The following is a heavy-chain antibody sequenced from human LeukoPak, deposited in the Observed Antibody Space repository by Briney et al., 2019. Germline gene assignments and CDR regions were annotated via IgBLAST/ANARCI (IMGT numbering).Heavy chain of an antibody. J-gene: IGHJ4*02. D-gene: IGHD3-10*01. CDR2: ISYDGSNK. V-gene: IGHV3-30*04. CDR3: ARDITMVRGVLDY. CDR1: GFTFSSYA. Sequence: GRSLRLSCAASGFTFSSYAMHWVRQAPGKGLERVAVISYDGSNKYYADSVKGRFTISRDNSKNTLYLQMNSLRAEDTAVYYCARDITMVRGVLDYWGQGTLVTVSS.